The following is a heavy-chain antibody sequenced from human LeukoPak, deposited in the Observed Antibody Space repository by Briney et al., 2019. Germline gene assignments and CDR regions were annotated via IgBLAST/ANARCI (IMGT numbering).Heavy chain of an antibody. V-gene: IGHV1-18*01. CDR1: GYTFTSYG. J-gene: IGHJ3*02. CDR2: ISAYNGNT. CDR3: ARDGPRGIVVVPAAIEAFDI. D-gene: IGHD2-2*01. Sequence: GASVKVSCRASGYTFTSYGISWVRQAPGQGLEWMGWISAYNGNTKYAQKLQGRVTMTRDTSISTAYMELSSLRSEDTAVYYCARDGPRGIVVVPAAIEAFDIWGQGTMVTVSS.